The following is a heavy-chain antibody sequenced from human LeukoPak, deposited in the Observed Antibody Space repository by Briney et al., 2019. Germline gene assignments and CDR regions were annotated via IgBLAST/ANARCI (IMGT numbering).Heavy chain of an antibody. D-gene: IGHD2-21*01. V-gene: IGHV4-61*01. J-gene: IGHJ4*02. CDR2: VYYSGST. Sequence: PSETLSLTCTVSGGSVSSGSYYWSWIRQPPGKGLEWIGYVYYSGSTNCNPSLKSRVTISVDTSKNQFSLKLSSVTAADTAVYYCARAPWVKYYFGYWGQGTLVTVSS. CDR1: GGSVSSGSYY. CDR3: ARAPWVKYYFGY.